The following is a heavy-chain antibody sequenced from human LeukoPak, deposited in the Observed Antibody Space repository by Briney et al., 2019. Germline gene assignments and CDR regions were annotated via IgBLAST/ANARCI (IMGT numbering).Heavy chain of an antibody. J-gene: IGHJ4*02. V-gene: IGHV4-4*02. CDR2: IYHSGST. Sequence: SETLSLTCAVSGGSISSSNWWSWVRQPPGKGLEWIGEIYHSGSTNYNPSLKSRVTISVVKPKNQFSLKLSSVTAADTAVYYCASRIPGTTDYWGQGTLVTVSS. CDR1: GGSISSSNW. D-gene: IGHD1-7*01. CDR3: ASRIPGTTDY.